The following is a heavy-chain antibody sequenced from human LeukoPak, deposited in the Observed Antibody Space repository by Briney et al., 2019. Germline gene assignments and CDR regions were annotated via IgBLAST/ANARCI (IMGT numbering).Heavy chain of an antibody. CDR1: GYSISSGYY. D-gene: IGHD6-19*01. J-gene: IGHJ4*02. CDR3: ARAKGLDFDY. Sequence: PSETLSLTCTVSGYSISSGYYWGWIRQPPGKGLEWIGSIYHSRSTYYNPSLKSRVTISVDTSKNQFSLKLSSVTAADTAVYYCARAKGLDFDYWGQGTLVTVSS. V-gene: IGHV4-38-2*02. CDR2: IYHSRST.